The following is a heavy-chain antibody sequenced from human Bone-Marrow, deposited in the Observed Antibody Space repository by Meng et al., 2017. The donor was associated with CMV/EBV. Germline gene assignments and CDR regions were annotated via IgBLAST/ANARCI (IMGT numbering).Heavy chain of an antibody. CDR3: VRLNIVTPFDY. V-gene: IGHV3-74*01. CDR2: INPDGSST. D-gene: IGHD2-21*01. Sequence: GESLKISCAASGFTFSSYSMNWVRQAPGKGLVWVSRINPDGSSTSYADSVEGRFTISRDNAKNTLYLQMNSLRAEDTAVYYCVRLNIVTPFDYWGQGTLVTVSS. CDR1: GFTFSSYS. J-gene: IGHJ4*02.